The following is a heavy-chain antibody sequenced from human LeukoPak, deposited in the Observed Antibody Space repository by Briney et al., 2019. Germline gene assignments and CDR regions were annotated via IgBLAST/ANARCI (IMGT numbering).Heavy chain of an antibody. Sequence: SETLSLTCTVSGDSISSGSYYWSWIRQPAGKGLERIGRIYTSGTTNYNPSLKSRATISVDTSNNQVPLKLSSVTAADRAVYYCARGSPGFTGLFYFDYWGQGTLVTVSS. J-gene: IGHJ4*02. CDR2: IYTSGTT. CDR3: ARGSPGFTGLFYFDY. CDR1: GDSISSGSYY. V-gene: IGHV4-61*02.